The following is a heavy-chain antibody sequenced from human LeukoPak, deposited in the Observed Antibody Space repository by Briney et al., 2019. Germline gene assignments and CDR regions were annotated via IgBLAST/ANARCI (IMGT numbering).Heavy chain of an antibody. V-gene: IGHV3-74*01. Sequence: PGGSLRLSCAASGFTFSSYSMNWVRQAPGKGLVWVSRIYIDGTGIVYAGSVKGRFIISRDNAKNTLYLQMNSLRVEDTAVYYCARAPPSNGYSYHFDIWGQGTMVTVSS. CDR2: IYIDGTGI. D-gene: IGHD5-18*01. J-gene: IGHJ3*02. CDR3: ARAPPSNGYSYHFDI. CDR1: GFTFSSYS.